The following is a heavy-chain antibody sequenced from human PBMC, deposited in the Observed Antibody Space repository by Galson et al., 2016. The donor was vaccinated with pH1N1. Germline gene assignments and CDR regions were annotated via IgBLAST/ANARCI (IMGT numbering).Heavy chain of an antibody. J-gene: IGHJ4*01. Sequence: QSGAEVKKPGESLRISCKASGGTFSSFGISWVRQAPGQGLEWMGGIIGMFAKTNYAQKFQGRVTITADELTSTAYMDLSSLTSEDTAGYYCARSPGYMVTARDNWGHGTLVTVSS. CDR3: ARSPGYMVTARDN. CDR1: GGTFSSFG. CDR2: IIGMFAKT. D-gene: IGHD2-21*02. V-gene: IGHV1-69*01.